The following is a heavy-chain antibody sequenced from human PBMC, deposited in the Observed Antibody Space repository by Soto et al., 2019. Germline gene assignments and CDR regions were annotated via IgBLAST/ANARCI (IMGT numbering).Heavy chain of an antibody. CDR1: GFPFSSTD. Sequence: PGGSLRLSCAASGFPFSSTDMTWVRQAPGKGLEWVSTMDGSGGTTYYADSVKGRFTISRDNSINTVFLQMNSLRADDTALYFCAKNSGWFNTWGQGALVTVSS. CDR2: MDGSGGTT. CDR3: AKNSGWFNT. D-gene: IGHD3-10*01. V-gene: IGHV3-23*01. J-gene: IGHJ5*01.